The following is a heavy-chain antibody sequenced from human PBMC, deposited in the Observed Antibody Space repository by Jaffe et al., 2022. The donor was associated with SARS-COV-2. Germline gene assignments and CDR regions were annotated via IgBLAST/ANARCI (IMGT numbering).Heavy chain of an antibody. Sequence: EVQLVESGGVVVQPGGSLRLSCAASGFTFDDYTMHWVRQAPGKGLEWVSLISWDGGSTYYADSVKGRFTISRDNSKNSLYLQMNSLRTEDTALYYCAKGHLGLRLPDYFDYWGQGTLVTVSS. V-gene: IGHV3-43*01. CDR3: AKGHLGLRLPDYFDY. D-gene: IGHD5-12*01. CDR1: GFTFDDYT. CDR2: ISWDGGST. J-gene: IGHJ4*02.